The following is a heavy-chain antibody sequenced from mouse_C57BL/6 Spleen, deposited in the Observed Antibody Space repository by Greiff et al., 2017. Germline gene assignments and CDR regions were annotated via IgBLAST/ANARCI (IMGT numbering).Heavy chain of an antibody. J-gene: IGHJ4*01. CDR1: GFSLTSYG. CDR2: IWSGGST. D-gene: IGHD1-1*01. CDR3: ARGITTVVGNYAMDY. V-gene: IGHV2-2*01. Sequence: QVQLKESGPGLVQPSQSLSITCTVSGFSLTSYGVHWVRQSPGKGLEWLGVIWSGGSTDYNAAFISRLSISKDNSKSQVFFKMNSLQADDTAIYYCARGITTVVGNYAMDYWGQGTSVTVSS.